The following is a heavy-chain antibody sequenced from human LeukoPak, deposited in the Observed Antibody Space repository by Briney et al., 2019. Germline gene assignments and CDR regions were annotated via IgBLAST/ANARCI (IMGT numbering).Heavy chain of an antibody. V-gene: IGHV3-9*01. D-gene: IGHD4-23*01. CDR1: GFTFDDYA. J-gene: IGHJ4*02. CDR2: ISWNSGSI. Sequence: GRSLRLSCAASGFTFDDYAMHWVRQAPGKGLEWVSGISWNSGSIGYADSVKGRFTISRDNAKNSLYLQMNSLRAEDTALYYCAKEVYGGSYYFDYWGQGTLVTVSS. CDR3: AKEVYGGSYYFDY.